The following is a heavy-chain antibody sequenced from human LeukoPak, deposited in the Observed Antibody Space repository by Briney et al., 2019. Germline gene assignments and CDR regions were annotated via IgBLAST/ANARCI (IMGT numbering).Heavy chain of an antibody. Sequence: PSGTLSLTSAVSGGSIRSSNWWSWVRQPPGKGLEWIGEIYHSGSTNYNPSLKSRVTISVDKSKNQFSLKLSSVTAADTAVYYCARKGHYYDSSGSFDYWGQGTLVTVSS. CDR3: ARKGHYYDSSGSFDY. V-gene: IGHV4-4*02. CDR2: IYHSGST. J-gene: IGHJ4*02. CDR1: GGSIRSSNW. D-gene: IGHD3-22*01.